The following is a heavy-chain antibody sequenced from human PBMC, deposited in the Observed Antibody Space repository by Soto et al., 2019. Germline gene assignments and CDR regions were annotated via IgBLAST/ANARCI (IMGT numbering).Heavy chain of an antibody. J-gene: IGHJ6*02. CDR2: ISYDGSNK. CDR1: GFTFSSYA. V-gene: IGHV3-30-3*01. CDR3: ARDGGLRIVGATTEGYYYGMDV. D-gene: IGHD1-26*01. Sequence: GGSLRLSCAASGFTFSSYAMHWVRQAPGKGLEWVAVISYDGSNKYYADSVKGRFTTSRDNSKNTLYLQMSSLRAEDTAVYYCARDGGLRIVGATTEGYYYGMDVWGQGTTVTVSS.